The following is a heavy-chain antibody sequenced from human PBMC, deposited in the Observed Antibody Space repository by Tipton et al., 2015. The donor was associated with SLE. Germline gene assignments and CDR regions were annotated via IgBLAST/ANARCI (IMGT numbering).Heavy chain of an antibody. J-gene: IGHJ6*02. CDR1: GFTFNTYE. CDR3: AGGRQGMEVFTMDV. D-gene: IGHD1-14*01. Sequence: SLRLSCVGSGFTFNTYEMNWVRQPPGKGPEWISHISSSGNTIQYADSVKGRFTISRDNAKNSLYLQMNFLRAEDTAVYYCAGGRQGMEVFTMDVWGPGTMVTVSS. CDR2: ISSSGNTI. V-gene: IGHV3-48*03.